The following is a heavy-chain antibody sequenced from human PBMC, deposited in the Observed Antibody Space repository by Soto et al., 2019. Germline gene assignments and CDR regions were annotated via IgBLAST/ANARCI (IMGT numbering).Heavy chain of an antibody. CDR1: GYTFTSYY. J-gene: IGHJ6*02. V-gene: IGHV1-46*01. CDR3: ARFMVRGVISGMDV. D-gene: IGHD3-10*01. CDR2: INPSGGST. Sequence: GASVKVSCKASGYTFTSYYIHWVRQAPGQGLEWMGIINPSGGSTSNTQKFQGRVTMTRDTSTSTVYMELSSLRSEDTAVYYCARFMVRGVISGMDVRGQGTTGTVS.